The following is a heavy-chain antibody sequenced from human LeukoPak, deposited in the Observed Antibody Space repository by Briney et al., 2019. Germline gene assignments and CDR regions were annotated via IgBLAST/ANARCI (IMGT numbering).Heavy chain of an antibody. CDR1: GYTFTSYD. CDR2: ISAYNGNT. CDR3: ARLYYDSSGYYNNFDY. Sequence: ASVKVSCKASGYTFTSYDINWVRQAPGQGLEWMGWISAYNGNTNYAQKLQGRVTMTTDTSTSTAYMELRSLRSDDTAVYYCARLYYDSSGYYNNFDYWGQGTLVTVSS. J-gene: IGHJ4*02. D-gene: IGHD3-22*01. V-gene: IGHV1-18*01.